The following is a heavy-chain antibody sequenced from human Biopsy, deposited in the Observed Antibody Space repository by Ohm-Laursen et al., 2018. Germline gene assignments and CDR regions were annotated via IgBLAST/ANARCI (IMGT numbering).Heavy chain of an antibody. Sequence: SVKVSCKTSGYSFTSYGISWVRQAPGEGLEWMGRISGYNGNTNYAQKFQGRVTMTADTSTSTVYMEVRGLRSDDTAVYYCARVTLPLYLDYWGQGTLVTVPS. J-gene: IGHJ4*02. D-gene: IGHD5/OR15-5a*01. CDR3: ARVTLPLYLDY. CDR1: GYSFTSYG. V-gene: IGHV1-18*01. CDR2: ISGYNGNT.